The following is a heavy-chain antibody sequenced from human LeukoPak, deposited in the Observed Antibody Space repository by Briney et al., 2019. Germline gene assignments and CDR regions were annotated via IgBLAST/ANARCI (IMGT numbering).Heavy chain of an antibody. Sequence: SETLSLTCTVSGGSVSSYSWSWIRQPPGKGLEWIGYFYYSGSTNYNPSLKSRVTISVDTSKSQFSLNLTSVTAADTAVYYCARTRSQAISAQYFDYWGQGTLVTVSS. D-gene: IGHD2-2*02. CDR1: GGSVSSYS. J-gene: IGHJ4*02. CDR2: FYYSGST. CDR3: ARTRSQAISAQYFDY. V-gene: IGHV4-59*08.